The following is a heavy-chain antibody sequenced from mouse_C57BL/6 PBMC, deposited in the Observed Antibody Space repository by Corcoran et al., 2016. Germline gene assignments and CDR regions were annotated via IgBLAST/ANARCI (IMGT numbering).Heavy chain of an antibody. CDR3: ERDYHRRSYFDY. J-gene: IGHJ2*01. V-gene: IGHV1-53*01. CDR2: IYPSNGGT. CDR1: GYTFTSYL. D-gene: IGHD1-1*02. Sequence: QVQLQQPGTELVKPGASVKMSCKASGYTFTSYLMHWVKQRPGQGLEWIGNIYPSNGGTNYNEKFKSKATLTVDKSSSTAYMQLSSLTSEDSAVYYGERDYHRRSYFDYWGQGTTFTVSS.